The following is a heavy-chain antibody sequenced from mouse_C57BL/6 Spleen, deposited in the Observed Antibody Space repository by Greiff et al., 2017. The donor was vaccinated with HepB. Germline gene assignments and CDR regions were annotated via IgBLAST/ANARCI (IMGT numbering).Heavy chain of an antibody. V-gene: IGHV1-55*01. CDR2: IYPGSGST. D-gene: IGHD1-1*01. CDR3: ARSGSSSGLYFDV. CDR1: GYTFTSYW. J-gene: IGHJ1*03. Sequence: VQLQQPGAELVKPGASVKMSCKASGYTFTSYWITWVKQRPGQGLEWIGDIYPGSGSTNYNEKFKSKATLTVATSSSTAYMQLSSLTSEDSAVYYCARSGSSSGLYFDVWGTGTTVTVSS.